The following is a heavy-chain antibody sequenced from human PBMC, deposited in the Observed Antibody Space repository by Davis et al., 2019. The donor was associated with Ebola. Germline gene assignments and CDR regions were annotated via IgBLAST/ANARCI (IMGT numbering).Heavy chain of an antibody. CDR2: IKSDESEK. Sequence: AGSLTLSCAASGFTFSTYAMGRVRHAPGKGPEWVANIKSDESEKFYVDSVKGRFTISRDNVKNSLYLQMNSLRAEDTAVYYCARLSLYNSGGGGFDPWGQGTLVTVSS. CDR3: ARLSLYNSGGGGFDP. D-gene: IGHD6-19*01. V-gene: IGHV3-7*03. J-gene: IGHJ5*02. CDR1: GFTFSTYA.